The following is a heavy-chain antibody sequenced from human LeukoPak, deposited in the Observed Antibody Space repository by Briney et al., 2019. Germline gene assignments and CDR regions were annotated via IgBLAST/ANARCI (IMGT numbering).Heavy chain of an antibody. CDR3: AIYSSTGFKYAFDI. CDR2: IIPISGTA. J-gene: IGHJ3*02. D-gene: IGHD2-2*01. V-gene: IGHV1-69*05. CDR1: GGTFSSYA. Sequence: SVKVSCKASGGTFSSYAISWVRQAPGQGLEWMGGIIPISGTANYAQKFQGRVTITTDESTSTAYMELSSLRSEDTAVYYCAIYSSTGFKYAFDIWGQGTMVTVSS.